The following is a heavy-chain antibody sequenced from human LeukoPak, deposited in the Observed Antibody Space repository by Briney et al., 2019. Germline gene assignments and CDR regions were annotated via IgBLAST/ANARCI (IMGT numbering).Heavy chain of an antibody. CDR2: INHSGST. J-gene: IGHJ4*02. V-gene: IGHV4-34*01. CDR1: GGSFSGYY. D-gene: IGHD1-1*01. Sequence: SETLSLTCAVYGGSFSGYYWSWIRQPPGKGLEWIGEINHSGSTNYNPSLKSRVTMSVDTSKNQFSLKLSSVTAADTAVYYCARDSYNWNDVLNFDYWGQGTLVTVSS. CDR3: ARDSYNWNDVLNFDY.